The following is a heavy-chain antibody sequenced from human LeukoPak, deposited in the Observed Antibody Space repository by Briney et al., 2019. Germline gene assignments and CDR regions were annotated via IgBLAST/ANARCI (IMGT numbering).Heavy chain of an antibody. J-gene: IGHJ4*02. CDR2: IKQDGSEK. CDR3: GSIGSSWYEDY. Sequence: GGPLRLSCAASGFTFSSYWMSWVRQAPGKGLEWVANIKQDGSEKYYVDSVKGRFTISRDNAKNSLYLQMNSLSAEDTAVYYCGSIGSSWYEDYCGQGTLVTVSS. D-gene: IGHD6-13*01. V-gene: IGHV3-7*01. CDR1: GFTFSSYW.